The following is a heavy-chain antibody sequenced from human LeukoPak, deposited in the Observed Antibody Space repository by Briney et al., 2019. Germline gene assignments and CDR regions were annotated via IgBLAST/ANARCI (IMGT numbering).Heavy chain of an antibody. CDR1: GFTFSSYG. V-gene: IGHV3-30*02. CDR2: IRYDGSNK. CDR3: AKDHSSSWYIYYYYMDV. D-gene: IGHD6-13*01. Sequence: PGGSLRLSCAASGFTFSSYGMHWVRQAPGKGLEWVAFIRYDGSNKYYADSVKGRFTISRDNSKNTLYLQMNSLRAEDTAVYYCAKDHSSSWYIYYYYMDVWGKGTTVTISS. J-gene: IGHJ6*03.